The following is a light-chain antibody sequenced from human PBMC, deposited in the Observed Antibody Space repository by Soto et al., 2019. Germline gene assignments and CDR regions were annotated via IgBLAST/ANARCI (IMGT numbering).Light chain of an antibody. CDR3: QQYNNCPPRT. CDR2: GAS. CDR1: QSVSSN. Sequence: EIVMTQSPATLSVSPGERATLSCRASQSVSSNLAWYQQKPGQAPRLLIYGASTRATGIPARFSGSGSGTEFTLTISSLRSEDFAVYYCQQYNNCPPRTFGGGTKVDIK. V-gene: IGKV3-15*01. J-gene: IGKJ4*01.